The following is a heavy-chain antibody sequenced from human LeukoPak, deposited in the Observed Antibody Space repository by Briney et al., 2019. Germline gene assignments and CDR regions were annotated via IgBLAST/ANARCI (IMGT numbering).Heavy chain of an antibody. CDR2: IYYSGST. V-gene: IGHV4-39*01. CDR3: ARHSGNYGGAFDI. CDR1: GGSISSSSYY. J-gene: IGHJ3*02. D-gene: IGHD1-7*01. Sequence: PSETLSLTCTVSGGSISSSSYYWGWIRQPPGKGLEWIGSIYYSGSTYYNPSLKSRVTISVDTSKNQFSLKLSSVTAADTAVYYCARHSGNYGGAFDIWGQGTMVTVSS.